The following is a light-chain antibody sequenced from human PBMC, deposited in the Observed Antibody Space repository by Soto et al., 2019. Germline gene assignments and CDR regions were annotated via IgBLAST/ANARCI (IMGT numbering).Light chain of an antibody. V-gene: IGKV3-20*01. Sequence: EIVLTQSPGTLSLSPGDRATLSCRASQTMSSTYLAWYQQNPGQAPRLLIYGASSRATGIPDRFSGSGSGTDFTLTISRLEPEDFAVYYCQQYGSSPTFGQGTRLEIK. CDR2: GAS. CDR3: QQYGSSPT. CDR1: QTMSSTY. J-gene: IGKJ5*01.